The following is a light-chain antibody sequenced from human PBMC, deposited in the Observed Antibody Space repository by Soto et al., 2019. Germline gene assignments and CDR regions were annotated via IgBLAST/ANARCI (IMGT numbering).Light chain of an antibody. CDR3: QQYNNWPPKT. J-gene: IGKJ1*01. CDR1: QSVTSTY. V-gene: IGKV3-15*01. Sequence: EIVLTQSPGTVSLSPGESARLSXKASQSVTSTYLAWYQQKPGQAPRLLIYGASTRATGIPARFSGSGSGTEFTLTISSLQSEDFAVYYCQQYNNWPPKTFGQGTKVDIK. CDR2: GAS.